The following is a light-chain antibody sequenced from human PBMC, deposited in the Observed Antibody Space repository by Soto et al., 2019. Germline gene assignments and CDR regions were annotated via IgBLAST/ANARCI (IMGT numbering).Light chain of an antibody. CDR2: DAS. CDR3: QQRSDWPVT. Sequence: EIVLTQSPSTLSLSPGERATLSCRASQSVSSYLAWYQQKPGQAPRLLMSDASNRATGIPGRFSGSGSGTDFTLTISSLEPEDFAVYYCQQRSDWPVTFGQGTQVDIK. V-gene: IGKV3-11*01. CDR1: QSVSSY. J-gene: IGKJ1*01.